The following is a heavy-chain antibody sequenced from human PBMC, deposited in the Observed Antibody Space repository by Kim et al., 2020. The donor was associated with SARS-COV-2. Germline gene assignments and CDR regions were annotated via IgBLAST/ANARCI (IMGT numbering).Heavy chain of an antibody. Sequence: DTVKCRLTISRDNAKNSVYLQMNSLRDKDTAVYNCATDSGWYTFRQWGQGTLVTVSS. V-gene: IGHV3-48*03. CDR3: ATDSGWYTFRQ. J-gene: IGHJ1*01. D-gene: IGHD6-19*01.